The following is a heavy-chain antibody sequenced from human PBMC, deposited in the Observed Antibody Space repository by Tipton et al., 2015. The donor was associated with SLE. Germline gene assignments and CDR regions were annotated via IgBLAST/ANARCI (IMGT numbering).Heavy chain of an antibody. D-gene: IGHD2-2*01. Sequence: TLSLTCTVSGGSVNSTNYYWSWIRQPAGRGLEWIGRIYSSGTTNYNPSLKSRLSISIDTSNNQFSLKLNSVTAADTAVYYCARGERSSMPDCWGQGTLVTVSS. CDR2: IYSSGTT. CDR3: ARGERSSMPDC. V-gene: IGHV4-61*02. CDR1: GGSVNSTNYY. J-gene: IGHJ4*02.